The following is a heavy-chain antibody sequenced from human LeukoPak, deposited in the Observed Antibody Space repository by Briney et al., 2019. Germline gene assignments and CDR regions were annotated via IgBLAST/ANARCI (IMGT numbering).Heavy chain of an antibody. J-gene: IGHJ4*02. V-gene: IGHV1-46*03. Sequence: GAAVQVSCQASRYTFTSYYMHWVRQAPGQGLEWMGLNNHSGGSTSYAQKFQGRVTMTRDTSTSTVYMELSSLRSEDTAVYYCSRGHSSSFPDYWGQGTLVTVSS. CDR1: RYTFTSYY. CDR2: NNHSGGST. CDR3: SRGHSSSFPDY. D-gene: IGHD6-6*01.